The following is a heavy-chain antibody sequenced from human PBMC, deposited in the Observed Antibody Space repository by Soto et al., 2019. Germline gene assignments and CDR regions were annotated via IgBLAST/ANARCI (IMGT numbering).Heavy chain of an antibody. CDR1: GFTFSNYA. J-gene: IGHJ4*02. D-gene: IGHD6-13*01. V-gene: IGHV3-23*01. Sequence: GGSLRLSCAASGFTFSNYAMHWVRQAPGKGLEWVAAICGSGGSTYYADSVKGRFTISRDNSKNTLYLQMNSLRAEDTAVYYCARPDIAAAAPGYWGQGTLVTVSS. CDR2: ICGSGGST. CDR3: ARPDIAAAAPGY.